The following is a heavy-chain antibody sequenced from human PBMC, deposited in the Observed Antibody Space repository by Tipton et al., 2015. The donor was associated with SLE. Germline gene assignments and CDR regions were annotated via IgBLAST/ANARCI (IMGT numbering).Heavy chain of an antibody. CDR1: GGSISPYY. CDR3: ARLVHDYSNWFDP. CDR2: VFYGGST. V-gene: IGHV4-59*01. D-gene: IGHD4-11*01. J-gene: IGHJ5*02. Sequence: TLSLTCTVSGGSISPYYWTWIRQPPGKGLEWIGYVFYGGSTNYNPSLKSRVTISVDTSKNQFSLKLSSVTAADTAVYYCARLVHDYSNWFDPWGQGTLVTVSS.